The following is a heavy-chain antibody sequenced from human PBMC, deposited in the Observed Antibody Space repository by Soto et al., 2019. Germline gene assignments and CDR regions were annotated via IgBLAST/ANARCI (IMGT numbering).Heavy chain of an antibody. CDR3: ARREIQGPIDY. J-gene: IGHJ4*02. D-gene: IGHD1-26*01. Sequence: QVQLQESGPGLVKPSDTLSLTCAVSGYSISSNNWWGWIRQPPGKGLEWIGYIYYSGTTYYNPSLKSRVTMSVDTSKNLFSLKLTSVTAVDTAVYYCARREIQGPIDYWGQGTLVTVSS. V-gene: IGHV4-28*01. CDR2: IYYSGTT. CDR1: GYSISSNNW.